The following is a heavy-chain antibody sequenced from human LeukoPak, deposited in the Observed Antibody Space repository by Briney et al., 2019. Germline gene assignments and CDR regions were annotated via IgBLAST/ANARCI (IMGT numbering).Heavy chain of an antibody. Sequence: GGSLRLSCAASGFALSTYSMNWVRKAPGKGLEWVSYISSSSITIYYADSVKGRFTSYRDNAKNSLYLQMNSLRAEDTAVYYCASPYSSSWFDAFDIWGQGTMVTVSS. CDR2: ISSSSITI. CDR3: ASPYSSSWFDAFDI. CDR1: GFALSTYS. D-gene: IGHD6-13*01. J-gene: IGHJ3*02. V-gene: IGHV3-48*01.